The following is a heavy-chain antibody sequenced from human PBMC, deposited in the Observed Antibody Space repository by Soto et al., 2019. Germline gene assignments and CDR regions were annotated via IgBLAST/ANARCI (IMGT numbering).Heavy chain of an antibody. CDR2: IDPSDSYT. CDR1: GYSFTSYL. D-gene: IGHD3-3*01. CDR3: PTLFNYDFWSGYYKNYYYYGMDV. V-gene: IGHV5-10-1*01. Sequence: ESLKISFKGSGYSFTSYLISWVRQMPGKGLEWMGRIDPSDSYTNYSPSFQGHVTISADKSISTAYLQWSSLKASDTAMYYCPTLFNYDFWSGYYKNYYYYGMDVWGQGTTVTGSS. J-gene: IGHJ6*02.